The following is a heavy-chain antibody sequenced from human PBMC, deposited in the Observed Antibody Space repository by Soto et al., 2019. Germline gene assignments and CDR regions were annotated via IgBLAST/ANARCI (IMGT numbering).Heavy chain of an antibody. CDR3: ARELYDSSGYYSNWFDP. D-gene: IGHD3-22*01. V-gene: IGHV4-59*01. J-gene: IGHJ5*02. Sequence: ETLSLTCTVSGGSISSYDWSWIREAPVNGLEWSGYIDYSGSTNYNPSLKSRVTISVDTSKNQFSLKLSSVTAADTAVYYCARELYDSSGYYSNWFDPWGQGTLVTVSS. CDR2: IDYSGST. CDR1: GGSISSYD.